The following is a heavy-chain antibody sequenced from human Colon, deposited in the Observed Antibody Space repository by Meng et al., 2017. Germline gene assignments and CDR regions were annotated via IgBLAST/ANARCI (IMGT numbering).Heavy chain of an antibody. CDR1: GGTFSGFA. Sequence: QVQLVQFGAAVKKPGSSVKVPCKASGGTFSGFAMAWLRQAPGQGLEWMGGIIPAFGTTTYARQFEGRLTITADEATSTAYMELSSLTSDDTAVYYCARRPPDYGDYNWFDPWGQGTLVTVSS. V-gene: IGHV1-69*01. D-gene: IGHD4-17*01. J-gene: IGHJ5*02. CDR3: ARRPPDYGDYNWFDP. CDR2: IIPAFGTT.